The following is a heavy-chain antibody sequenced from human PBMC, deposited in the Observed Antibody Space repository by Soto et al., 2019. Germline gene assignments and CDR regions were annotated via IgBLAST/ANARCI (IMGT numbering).Heavy chain of an antibody. CDR2: IIPIFGTA. D-gene: IGHD2-15*01. Sequence: SVKVSCKASGGTFSSYAISWVRQAPGQGLEWMGGIIPIFGTANYAQKFQGRVTITADESTSTAYMVLSRLRSEDTAVYYCARVGCSGGSCSDYYYGMDVWGQGTTVTVSS. V-gene: IGHV1-69*13. CDR1: GGTFSSYA. CDR3: ARVGCSGGSCSDYYYGMDV. J-gene: IGHJ6*02.